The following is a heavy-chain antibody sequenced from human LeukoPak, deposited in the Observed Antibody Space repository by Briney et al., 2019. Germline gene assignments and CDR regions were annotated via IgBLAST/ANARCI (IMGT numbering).Heavy chain of an antibody. CDR1: GFTFSSYG. CDR3: AKDRLVRGVITTFDY. J-gene: IGHJ4*02. CDR2: IRYDGSNK. Sequence: QPGGSLRLSCAAAGFTFSSYGMHWVRQAPGKGLGWVAFIRYDGSNKYYADSVKGRFTISRDNSKNTLYLQMNSLRAEDTAVYYCAKDRLVRGVITTFDYWGQGTLVTVSS. V-gene: IGHV3-30*02. D-gene: IGHD3-10*01.